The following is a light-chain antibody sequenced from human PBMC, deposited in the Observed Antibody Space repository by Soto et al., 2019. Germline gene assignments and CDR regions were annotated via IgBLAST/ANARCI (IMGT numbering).Light chain of an antibody. J-gene: IGLJ2*01. CDR3: SSYTDTDNFVI. CDR2: EVN. Sequence: QSVLTQPPSASGSPGQSVTISCTGSSSDVGRRKYVSWYQQHPGKAPKLLIFEVNKRPSGVPDRFSASTSGITASLTVSGLQPEDEAAYYCSSYTDTDNFVIFGGGTKVTVL. V-gene: IGLV2-8*01. CDR1: SSDVGRRKY.